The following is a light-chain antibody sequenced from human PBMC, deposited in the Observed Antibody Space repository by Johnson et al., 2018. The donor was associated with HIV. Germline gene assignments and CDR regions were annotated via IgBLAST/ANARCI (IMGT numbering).Light chain of an antibody. CDR2: ENN. V-gene: IGLV1-51*02. CDR3: GTWDYSLMGYL. CDR1: SSNIGNNY. Sequence: QSVLTQSPSVSAAPGQKVTISCSGNSSNIGNNYVSWYQQLPGTAPKLLIYENNKRPSGIPDRISGSKSGTSATLAITRLQNGDVADYYIGTWDYSLMGYLFGTGTKVTVL. J-gene: IGLJ1*01.